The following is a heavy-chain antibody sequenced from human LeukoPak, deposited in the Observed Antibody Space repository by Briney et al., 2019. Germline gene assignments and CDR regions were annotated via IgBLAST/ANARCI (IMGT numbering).Heavy chain of an antibody. CDR3: ASAPRYSSSWPNNWFDP. D-gene: IGHD6-13*01. CDR2: INPSGGST. V-gene: IGHV1-46*01. J-gene: IGHJ5*02. CDR1: GYTFTSYY. Sequence: ASVKVSCKASGYTFTSYYMHWVRQAPGQGLEWMGIINPSGGSTSYAQKFQGRVTMTRDMSTSTVYMELSSLRSEDTAVYFCASAPRYSSSWPNNWFDPWGQGTLVTVSS.